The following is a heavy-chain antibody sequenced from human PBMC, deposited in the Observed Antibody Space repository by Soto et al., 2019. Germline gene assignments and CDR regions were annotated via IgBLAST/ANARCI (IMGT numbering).Heavy chain of an antibody. D-gene: IGHD1-26*01. CDR2: ISTNNGDT. Sequence: QVQLVQSGPEVRKPGASVKVSCEASGYTFTTSGISWVRQVPGQGLEWMGWISTNNGDTNSAQNFQGRVLMTADTSTGTAYMELMSLKSDDTAVYYCARQGSWPYYYYGLDVWGHGTTVTVSS. V-gene: IGHV1-18*01. CDR1: GYTFTTSG. CDR3: ARQGSWPYYYYGLDV. J-gene: IGHJ6*02.